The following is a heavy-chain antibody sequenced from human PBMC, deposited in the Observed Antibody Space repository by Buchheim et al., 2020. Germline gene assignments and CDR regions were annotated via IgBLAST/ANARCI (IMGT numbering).Heavy chain of an antibody. CDR3: ARGAYDSSGYYYRYFDY. J-gene: IGHJ4*02. CDR2: ISSSGSTI. V-gene: IGHV3-48*03. D-gene: IGHD3-22*01. Sequence: EVQLVESGGGLVQPGGSLRLSCAASGFTFSSYEMNWVRQAPGKGLEWVSYISSSGSTIYYADSVKGRFTISRDNAKNYLYLQMNSLRAEDTAVYYCARGAYDSSGYYYRYFDYWGQGTL. CDR1: GFTFSSYE.